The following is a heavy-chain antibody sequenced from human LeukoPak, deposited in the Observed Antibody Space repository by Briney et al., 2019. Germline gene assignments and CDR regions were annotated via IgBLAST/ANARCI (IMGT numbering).Heavy chain of an antibody. CDR1: DDSITLYY. J-gene: IGHJ4*02. Sequence: SETLCLTCTVSDDSITLYYWTWIRQPPGKGLEWIGYVDHTGSTNFNPSLNGRVTISRDTSKNHFSLRLRSVTAADTAVYYCARNLYSFDYWGQGTLVTVSS. CDR2: VDHTGST. D-gene: IGHD1-14*01. V-gene: IGHV4-59*01. CDR3: ARNLYSFDY.